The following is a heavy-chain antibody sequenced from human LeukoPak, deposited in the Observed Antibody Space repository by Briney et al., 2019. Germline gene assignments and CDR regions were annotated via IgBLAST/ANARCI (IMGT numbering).Heavy chain of an antibody. J-gene: IGHJ5*02. CDR1: GGTFSSYA. CDR2: IIPIFGTA. Sequence: SVKVSCKASGGTFSSYAISWVRQAPGQGREWMGGIIPIFGTANYAQKFQGGVTITADKYTSTAYMELSSLRSEDTAVYYCARKHITMVRGVPWFDPWGQGTLVTVSS. V-gene: IGHV1-69*06. CDR3: ARKHITMVRGVPWFDP. D-gene: IGHD3-10*01.